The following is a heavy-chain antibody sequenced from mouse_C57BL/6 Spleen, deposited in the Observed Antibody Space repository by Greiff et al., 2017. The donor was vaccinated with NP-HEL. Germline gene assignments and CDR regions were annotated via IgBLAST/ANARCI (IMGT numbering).Heavy chain of an antibody. CDR1: GYTFTSYW. CDR2: IDPSDSET. Sequence: QVKLQQPGAELVRPGSSVKLSCKASGYTFTSYWMHWVKQRPIQGLEWIGNIDPSDSETHYNQKFKDKATLTVDKSSSTAYMQLISLTSEDSAVYYCARGAHVDYWGQGTTLTVSS. V-gene: IGHV1-52*01. CDR3: ARGAHVDY. J-gene: IGHJ2*01.